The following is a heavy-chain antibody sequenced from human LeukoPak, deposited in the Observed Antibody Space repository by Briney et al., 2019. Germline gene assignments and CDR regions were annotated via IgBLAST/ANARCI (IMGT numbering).Heavy chain of an antibody. J-gene: IGHJ3*02. CDR1: GFTFSSYA. CDR3: AKDWVWRGSYRWDAFDI. D-gene: IGHD1-26*01. V-gene: IGHV3-23*01. CDR2: ISGSGGST. Sequence: GGSLRLSCAASGFTFSSYAMSWVRQAPGKGLEWVSAISGSGGSTYYADSVKGRFTISRDNSKNTLYLQMNSLRAEDTAVYYCAKDWVWRGSYRWDAFDIWGQGTMVTVSS.